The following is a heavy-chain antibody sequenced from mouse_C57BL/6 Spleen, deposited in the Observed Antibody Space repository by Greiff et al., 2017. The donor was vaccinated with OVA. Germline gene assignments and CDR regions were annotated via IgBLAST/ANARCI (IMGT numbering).Heavy chain of an antibody. V-gene: IGHV3-6*01. CDR1: GYSITSGYY. J-gene: IGHJ2*01. CDR3: ARDTNYYGSLDY. CDR2: ISYDGSN. D-gene: IGHD1-1*01. Sequence: ESGPGLVKPSQSLSLTCSVTGYSITSGYYWNWIRQFPGNKLEWMGYISYDGSNNYNPSLKNRISITRDTSKNQFFLKLNSVTTEDTATYYCARDTNYYGSLDYWGQGTTLTVSS.